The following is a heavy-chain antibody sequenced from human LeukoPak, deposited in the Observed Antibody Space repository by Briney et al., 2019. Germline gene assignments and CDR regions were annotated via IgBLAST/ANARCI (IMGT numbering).Heavy chain of an antibody. CDR3: TREGDGYFDY. CDR1: GFTFGDYA. CDR2: IRSKAYGGTT. D-gene: IGHD5-24*01. J-gene: IGHJ4*02. Sequence: GGSLRLSCTASGFTFGDYAMSWVRQAPGKGLEWVGFIRSKAYGGTTEYAASVKGRFTISRDDSKSIAYLQMNSLKTEDTAVYYCTREGDGYFDYWGQGTLVTVSS. V-gene: IGHV3-49*04.